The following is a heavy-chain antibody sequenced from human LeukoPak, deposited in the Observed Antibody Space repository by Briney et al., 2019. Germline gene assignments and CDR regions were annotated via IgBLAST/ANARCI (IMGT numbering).Heavy chain of an antibody. V-gene: IGHV3-30*03. J-gene: IGHJ3*02. Sequence: GRSLSLSCAASGFTFNNYGMHWVRQAPGKGLEWVAVISYDGSNKYYADSVKGRFTISRDNSKNTLYLQMNSLRAEDTAVYYCASEFRSGHMGLDAFDIWGQGTMVTVSS. CDR1: GFTFNNYG. D-gene: IGHD2-15*01. CDR2: ISYDGSNK. CDR3: ASEFRSGHMGLDAFDI.